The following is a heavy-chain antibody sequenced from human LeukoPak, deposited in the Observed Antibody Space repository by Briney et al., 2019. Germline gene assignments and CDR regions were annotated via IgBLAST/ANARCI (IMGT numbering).Heavy chain of an antibody. V-gene: IGHV3-15*01. CDR1: GFTFSSYA. CDR2: IKSKTDGGTT. J-gene: IGHJ4*02. Sequence: KAGGSLRLSCAASGFTFSSYAMSWVRQAPGKGLEWVGRIKSKTDGGTTDYAAPVKGRFTISRDDSKNTLYLQMNSLKTEDTAVYYCTTDGVGVEGATYDNWGQGTLVSVSS. D-gene: IGHD1-26*01. CDR3: TTDGVGVEGATYDN.